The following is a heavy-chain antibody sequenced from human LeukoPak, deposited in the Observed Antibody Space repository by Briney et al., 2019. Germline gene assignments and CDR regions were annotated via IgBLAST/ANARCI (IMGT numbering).Heavy chain of an antibody. Sequence: GGSLRLSCAASGFTFSSYAMHWVRQAPGKGLEWVAVISYDGSNKYYADSVKGRFTISRDNSKNTLYLQMNSLRAEDTAVYYCARDRSSSWSQSLGVMDVWGKGTTVTVSS. CDR3: ARDRSSSWSQSLGVMDV. V-gene: IGHV3-30-3*01. CDR2: ISYDGSNK. J-gene: IGHJ6*03. CDR1: GFTFSSYA. D-gene: IGHD6-13*01.